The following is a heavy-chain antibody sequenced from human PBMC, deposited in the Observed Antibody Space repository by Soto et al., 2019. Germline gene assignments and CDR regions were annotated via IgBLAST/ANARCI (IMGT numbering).Heavy chain of an antibody. J-gene: IGHJ6*02. CDR3: VMVDNYVTPTPQVV. Sequence: QVQLVQSGDEVKKPGASVKVSCKASGYIFVNYGISWVRQAQGQGLEWMGWISPYTGNTHSASKVQGRLTMTTDTSTSTAYLDLGNLTSDDTAVYYCVMVDNYVTPTPQVVWGQGTTVSVSS. D-gene: IGHD3-16*01. CDR2: ISPYTGNT. V-gene: IGHV1-18*01. CDR1: GYIFVNYG.